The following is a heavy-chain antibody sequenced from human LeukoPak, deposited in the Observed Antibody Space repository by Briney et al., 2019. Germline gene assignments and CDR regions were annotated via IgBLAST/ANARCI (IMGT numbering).Heavy chain of an antibody. J-gene: IGHJ4*02. CDR1: GGSISSYY. CDR2: IYYSGST. D-gene: IGHD3-22*01. V-gene: IGHV4-59*08. CDR3: ARHPHYDSSGYPYYFDY. Sequence: SETLSLTCTVSGGSISSYYWSWIRQPPGKGLEWIGYIYYSGSTNYNPSLKSRVTISVDTSKNQFSLKLSSVTAADTAVYYCARHPHYDSSGYPYYFDYWGQGTLVTVSS.